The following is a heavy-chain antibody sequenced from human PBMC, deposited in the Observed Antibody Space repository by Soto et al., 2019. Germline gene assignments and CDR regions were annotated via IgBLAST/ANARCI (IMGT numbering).Heavy chain of an antibody. CDR3: GKGELDTPRVYDY. V-gene: IGHV3-23*01. J-gene: IGHJ4*02. CDR2: ISASGDIT. Sequence: EVQLLESGGGLVQPGGSLRLACAASGFTFSNYDMSWVRLAPGKGLEWVSVISASGDITFYADSVKGRFTISRDNSKTTLYLQMNSLRADDTAVYYCGKGELDTPRVYDYWGQGTLVTVSP. CDR1: GFTFSNYD. D-gene: IGHD1-1*01.